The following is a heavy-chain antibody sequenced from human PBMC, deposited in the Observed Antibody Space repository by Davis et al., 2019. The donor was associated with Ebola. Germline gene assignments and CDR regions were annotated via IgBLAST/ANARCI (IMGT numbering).Heavy chain of an antibody. J-gene: IGHJ4*02. CDR1: GYTFTSYG. V-gene: IGHV1-18*01. CDR2: ISAYNSNT. CDR3: ARPVESDYVWGSYRGRKYYFDY. D-gene: IGHD3-16*02. Sequence: ASVKVSCKASGYTFTSYGISWVRQAPGQGLEWMGWISAYNSNTNYAQKLQGRVTMTTDTSTSTAYMELRSLRSDDTAVYYCARPVESDYVWGSYRGRKYYFDYWGQGTLVTVSS.